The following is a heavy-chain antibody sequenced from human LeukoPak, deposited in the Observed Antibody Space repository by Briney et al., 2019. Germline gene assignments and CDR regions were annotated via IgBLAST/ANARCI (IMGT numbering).Heavy chain of an antibody. CDR1: GYTFTNYL. D-gene: IGHD3-10*01. Sequence: ASVKVSCKASGYTFTNYLINWVRQAPGQGLEWMGGIIPIFGTANYAQKFQGRVTITADESTSTAYMELSSLRSEDTAVYYCARGSGTVNLNYYGSGSYYPGFDPWGQGTLVTVSS. CDR2: IIPIFGTA. CDR3: ARGSGTVNLNYYGSGSYYPGFDP. V-gene: IGHV1-69*13. J-gene: IGHJ5*02.